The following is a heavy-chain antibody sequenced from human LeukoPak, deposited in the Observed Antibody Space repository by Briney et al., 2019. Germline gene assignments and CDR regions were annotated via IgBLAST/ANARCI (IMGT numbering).Heavy chain of an antibody. Sequence: PGGSLRLSCAASGFTFINYGMHWVRQAPGKGLEWVAVISYAGTNKYYADSVKGRFTISRDNSKNTLYLQMNSLKTDDTAVYYCANYGDYQYFDYWGQGTLVTVSS. J-gene: IGHJ4*02. V-gene: IGHV3-30*18. CDR2: ISYAGTNK. CDR1: GFTFINYG. CDR3: ANYGDYQYFDY. D-gene: IGHD4-17*01.